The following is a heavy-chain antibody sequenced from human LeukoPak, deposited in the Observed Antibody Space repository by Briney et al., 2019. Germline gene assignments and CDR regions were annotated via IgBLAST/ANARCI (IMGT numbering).Heavy chain of an antibody. D-gene: IGHD3-16*01. CDR1: GGSISSSIYY. J-gene: IGHJ4*02. CDR3: ARGGVTQPIDY. CDR2: MYYSGST. Sequence: PSETLSLTCTVSGGSISSSIYYWGWIRQPPGKGLEWIGNMYYSGSTYYNPSLKSRVTISLDTSKNQFSLKLSSVTAADTAVYYCARGGVTQPIDYWGQGTLVTVSS. V-gene: IGHV4-39*01.